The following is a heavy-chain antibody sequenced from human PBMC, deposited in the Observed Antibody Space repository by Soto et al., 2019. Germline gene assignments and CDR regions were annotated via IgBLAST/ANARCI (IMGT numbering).Heavy chain of an antibody. CDR1: GFTFSSYG. D-gene: IGHD3-22*01. CDR3: ARDRPTYYYDSSGYFNDAFDI. CDR2: ILYDGSNK. Sequence: GGSLRLSCAASGFTFSSYGMHWVRQAPGKGLEWVAVILYDGSNKYYADSVKGRFTISRDNSKNTLYLQMNSLRAEDTAVYYCARDRPTYYYDSSGYFNDAFDIWGQGTMVTVSS. V-gene: IGHV3-33*05. J-gene: IGHJ3*02.